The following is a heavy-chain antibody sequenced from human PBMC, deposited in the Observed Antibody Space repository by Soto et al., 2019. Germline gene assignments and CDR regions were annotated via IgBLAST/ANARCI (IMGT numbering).Heavy chain of an antibody. J-gene: IGHJ4*02. CDR2: IKQDGSEK. D-gene: IGHD3-22*01. CDR3: ARDLGYYDSSGGLDY. Sequence: PGGSLRLSCAASGFTFSSYWMSWVRQAPGKGLEWVANIKQDGSEKYYVDSVKGRFTISRDNAKNSLYLQMNSLRAEDTAVYYCARDLGYYDSSGGLDYWGQGTLVTAPQ. V-gene: IGHV3-7*03. CDR1: GFTFSSYW.